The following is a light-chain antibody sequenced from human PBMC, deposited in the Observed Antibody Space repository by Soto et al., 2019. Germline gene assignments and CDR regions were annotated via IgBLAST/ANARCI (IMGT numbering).Light chain of an antibody. CDR1: QGISNW. V-gene: IGKV1-12*01. J-gene: IGKJ4*02. Sequence: DIQMTQSPSSVSASVGDRVSITCRASQGISNWLAWYQQKPGRAPKLLIYTGSSLQSGVPSRFSGNGHGTDFPFTIRSLQPEGVATYYWQQDNSFPLTFGGGTTVAIK. CDR3: QQDNSFPLT. CDR2: TGS.